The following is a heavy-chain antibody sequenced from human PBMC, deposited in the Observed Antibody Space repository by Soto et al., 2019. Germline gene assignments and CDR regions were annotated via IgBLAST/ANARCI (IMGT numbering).Heavy chain of an antibody. CDR1: GGSISSYY. D-gene: IGHD1-26*01. CDR3: ARRWGDYFDY. Sequence: QVQLQESGPGLVKPSETLSLTCTVSGGSISSYYWSWIRQPPGKGLEWIGYIYYSGSTNYNPSLKRRVPISVGTSKTQFSLKLSSVPAAAPAVYYCARRWGDYFDYGGQGTLVTVSS. J-gene: IGHJ4*02. CDR2: IYYSGST. V-gene: IGHV4-59*08.